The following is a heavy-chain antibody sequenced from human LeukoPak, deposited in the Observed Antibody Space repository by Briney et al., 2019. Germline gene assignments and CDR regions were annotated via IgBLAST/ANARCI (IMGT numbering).Heavy chain of an antibody. Sequence: GGSLRLSCAASGFTFSSYSMNWVRQAPGKGLEWVSSISSSSSYIYYADSVKGRFTISRDNAKNSLYLQMNSLRAEDTAVYYCARSKPRNWNYASDYWGQGTLVTVSS. CDR2: ISSSSSYI. D-gene: IGHD1-7*01. V-gene: IGHV3-21*01. CDR3: ARSKPRNWNYASDY. J-gene: IGHJ4*02. CDR1: GFTFSSYS.